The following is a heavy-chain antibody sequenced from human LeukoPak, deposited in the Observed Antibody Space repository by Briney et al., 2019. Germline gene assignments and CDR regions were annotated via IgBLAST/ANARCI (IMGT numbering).Heavy chain of an antibody. CDR2: IYYSGST. J-gene: IGHJ4*02. V-gene: IGHV4-39*01. Sequence: PSETLSLTCTVSGGSISSSSYYWGWLRQPPGKGLEWIGSIYYSGSTYYNPSRKSRVTISVDTSKNQFSLKLCSVTAADTAVYYCARSYYYDSSGYYKIFDYWGQGTLVTVSS. D-gene: IGHD3-22*01. CDR1: GGSISSSSYY. CDR3: ARSYYYDSSGYYKIFDY.